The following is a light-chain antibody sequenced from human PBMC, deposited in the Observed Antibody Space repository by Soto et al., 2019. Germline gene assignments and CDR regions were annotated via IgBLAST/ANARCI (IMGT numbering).Light chain of an antibody. CDR2: GAS. J-gene: IGKJ1*01. CDR3: QQYGSPWT. V-gene: IGKV3-20*01. Sequence: EIELPQSPGHLSSSPGQRTTLPCRRRPRVSSSYLAWDQQKPGQALMLLIYGASSRATGIPDRFSGSVSGTDFTLTSTRLEPEEFAVYYFQQYGSPWTFGQGTKVDIK. CDR1: PRVSSSY.